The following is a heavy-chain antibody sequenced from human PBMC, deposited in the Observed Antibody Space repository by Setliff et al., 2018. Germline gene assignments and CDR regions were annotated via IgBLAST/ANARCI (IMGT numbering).Heavy chain of an antibody. D-gene: IGHD5-12*01. Sequence: SETLSLTCSVSGDSIFDNYWSWIRQSPGRGLEWIAYISYTGSTNYNPSLKSRVTISLDTSKNHFSLNLRSVTAADTAVYYCARAPGRRSGYDPYYFDYWGQGTLVTVSS. CDR1: GDSIFDNY. J-gene: IGHJ4*02. V-gene: IGHV4-59*08. CDR2: ISYTGST. CDR3: ARAPGRRSGYDPYYFDY.